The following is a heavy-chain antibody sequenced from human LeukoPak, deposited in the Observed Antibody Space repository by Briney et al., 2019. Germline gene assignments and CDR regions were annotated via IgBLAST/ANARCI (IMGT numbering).Heavy chain of an antibody. J-gene: IGHJ6*03. CDR2: IIPIFGTA. V-gene: IGHV1-69*06. CDR1: GGTFSSYG. D-gene: IGHD3-16*01. Sequence: GASVEVSCKASGGTFSSYGMSWVRQAPGQGVEWMGGIIPIFGTANYAQKFQGRVTITADKSTSTAYMELSSLRSEDTAVYYCAREGWGGDYYYYYYMDVWGKGTTVTVSS. CDR3: AREGWGGDYYYYYYMDV.